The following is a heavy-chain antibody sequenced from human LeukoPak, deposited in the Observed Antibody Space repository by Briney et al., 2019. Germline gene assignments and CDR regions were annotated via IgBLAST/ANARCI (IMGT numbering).Heavy chain of an antibody. J-gene: IGHJ5*02. CDR2: ISGSGGST. CDR1: GFTFSSYG. Sequence: AGGSLRLSCAASGFTFSSYGMHWVRQAPGKGLEWVSAISGSGGSTYYADSVKGRFTISRDNSKNTLYLQMNSLRAEDTAIYYCAKDLNYYGSGSYVSWFDPWGQGTLVTVSS. V-gene: IGHV3-23*01. CDR3: AKDLNYYGSGSYVSWFDP. D-gene: IGHD3-10*01.